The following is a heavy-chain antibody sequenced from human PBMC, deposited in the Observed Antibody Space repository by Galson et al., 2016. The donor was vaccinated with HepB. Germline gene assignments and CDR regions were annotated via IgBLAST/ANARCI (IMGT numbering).Heavy chain of an antibody. D-gene: IGHD3-10*01. CDR1: GYIFTSYA. V-gene: IGHV1-3*01. J-gene: IGHJ4*02. CDR2: FNAGTGNT. CDR3: ARDADFHGSGVLVS. Sequence: SVKVSCKASGYIFTSYAIHWLRQARGQRLEWLGCFNAGTGNTEYPEKFQGRVTITRDTTASTAYMELSSLRSEDSATYFCARDADFHGSGVLVSWGQGILVTVSS.